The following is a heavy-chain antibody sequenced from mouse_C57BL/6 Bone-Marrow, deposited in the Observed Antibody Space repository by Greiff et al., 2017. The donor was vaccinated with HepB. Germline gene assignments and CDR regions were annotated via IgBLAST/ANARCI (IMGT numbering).Heavy chain of an antibody. CDR1: GYTFTSYG. Sequence: QVQLKQSGAELARPGASVKLSCKASGYTFTSYGISWVKQRTGQGLEWIGEIYPRSGNTNYNEKFKSKATLTVDKSSSTAYMQLSSLTSEDSAVYYCARSYYSNHWYFDVWGTGTTVTVSS. CDR2: IYPRSGNT. V-gene: IGHV1-81*01. J-gene: IGHJ1*03. CDR3: ARSYYSNHWYFDV. D-gene: IGHD2-5*01.